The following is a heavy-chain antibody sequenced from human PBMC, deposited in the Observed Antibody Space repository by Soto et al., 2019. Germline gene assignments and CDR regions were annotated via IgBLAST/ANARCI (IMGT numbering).Heavy chain of an antibody. CDR2: TYYRSKWYN. J-gene: IGHJ6*02. CDR3: AGQVVLGGYYYYGMDV. Sequence: PSQTLSLTCAISGDSVSSNSAAWNWIRQSPSRGLEWLGRTYYRSKWYNDYAVSVKSRITINPDTSKNQFSLQLNSVTHEDTAVYYCAGQVVLGGYYYYGMDVWGQGTTVTVSS. D-gene: IGHD6-13*01. V-gene: IGHV6-1*01. CDR1: GDSVSSNSAA.